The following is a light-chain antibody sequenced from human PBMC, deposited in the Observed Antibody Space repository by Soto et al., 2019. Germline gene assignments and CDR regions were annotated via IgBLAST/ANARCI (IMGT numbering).Light chain of an antibody. V-gene: IGLV2-23*01. CDR2: EGN. J-gene: IGLJ1*01. CDR3: CSYVGSNTYV. Sequence: QSVLTQPASVSGSPGQSITISFTGAGRDVGSCDLVSWYQQHPGKVPKLIIYEGNKRPSGISNRFSTSKSGNTASLTISGLQAEDEADYYCCSYVGSNTYVFGTGTKVTVL. CDR1: GRDVGSCDL.